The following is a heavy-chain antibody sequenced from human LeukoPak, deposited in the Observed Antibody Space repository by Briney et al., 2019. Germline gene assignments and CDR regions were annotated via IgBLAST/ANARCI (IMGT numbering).Heavy chain of an antibody. D-gene: IGHD2-2*01. V-gene: IGHV4-34*01. CDR1: GGSFSGYY. CDR2: INHSGST. Sequence: SETLSLTCAVYGGSFSGYYWSWIRQPPGKGLEWIGEINHSGSTNYNPSLKSRVTISVDTSKNQFSLKVSSVTAADTAVYYCAKPSIYAHFDYWGQGTLVTVSS. CDR3: AKPSIYAHFDY. J-gene: IGHJ4*02.